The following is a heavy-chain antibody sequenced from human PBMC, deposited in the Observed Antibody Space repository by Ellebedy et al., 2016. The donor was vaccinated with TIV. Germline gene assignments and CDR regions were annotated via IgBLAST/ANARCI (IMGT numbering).Heavy chain of an antibody. CDR2: ISSSGKYK. Sequence: PGGSLRLSCAASGFTFSRYSMNWVRQAPGKGLEWVSSISSSGKYKHYADSLKGRLTISRDNAENSLHLQMDSLRAEDTAVYYCARDSYESGGQNYALIWYFDLWGRGTLVTVSS. CDR1: GFTFSRYS. V-gene: IGHV3-21*01. D-gene: IGHD3-22*01. J-gene: IGHJ2*01. CDR3: ARDSYESGGQNYALIWYFDL.